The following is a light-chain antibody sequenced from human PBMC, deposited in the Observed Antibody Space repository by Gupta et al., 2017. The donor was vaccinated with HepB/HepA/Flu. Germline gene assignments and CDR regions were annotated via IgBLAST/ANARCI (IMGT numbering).Light chain of an antibody. J-gene: IGKJ4*01. CDR3: QQYNNWPLT. Sequence: MMTQSAGTLSVSPGDRATLSCWASQSVGSNLAWYQQKPGQTPRLLIYGASTRATGIPARFSGSGSWTEFTLTISSLQSEDFAVYYCQQYNNWPLTFGGGTKVEIK. CDR2: GAS. CDR1: QSVGSN. V-gene: IGKV3-15*01.